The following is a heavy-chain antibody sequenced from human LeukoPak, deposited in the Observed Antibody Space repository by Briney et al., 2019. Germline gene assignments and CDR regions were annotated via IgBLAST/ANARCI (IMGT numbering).Heavy chain of an antibody. CDR3: ARDNFFGFSYSWHFDY. V-gene: IGHV1-2*02. J-gene: IGHJ4*02. D-gene: IGHD5-18*01. CDR2: INPNSGDT. CDR1: GYTFTGYY. Sequence: ASVKVSCKASGYTFTGYYMHWARQAPGQGLEWMGWINPNSGDTNYALKFQDRVTMTRDTSISTAYMELSRLRSDDTAVYYCARDNFFGFSYSWHFDYWGLGTLVTVSS.